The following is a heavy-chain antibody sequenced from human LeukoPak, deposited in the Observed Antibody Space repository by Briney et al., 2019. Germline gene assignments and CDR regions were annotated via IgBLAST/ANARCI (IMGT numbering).Heavy chain of an antibody. CDR3: AKDQDLGELSSTLDY. D-gene: IGHD3-16*02. V-gene: IGHV3-30*18. CDR1: GFTFSSYG. Sequence: PGGSLRLSCAASGFTFSSYGIHWVRQAPGKGLEWVAVISYDGSNKYYADSVKGRFTISGDNSKNTLYLQMNSLRAEDTAVYYCAKDQDLGELSSTLDYWGRGTLVTVSS. CDR2: ISYDGSNK. J-gene: IGHJ4*02.